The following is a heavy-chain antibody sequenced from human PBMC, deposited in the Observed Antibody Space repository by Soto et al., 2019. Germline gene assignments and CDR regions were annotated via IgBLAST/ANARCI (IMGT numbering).Heavy chain of an antibody. CDR1: GDSISSGGFS. Sequence: SETLSLTCTVFGDSISSGGFSWSWIRQSPGKGLEWIGYINHFECTYFHPSFRSRLTMSVDTCRNLFSLSLSSVTAADTAVYFCFGVGSNNAFDHWGQGVPVTVSS. J-gene: IGHJ5*02. CDR3: FGVGSNNAFDH. CDR2: INHFECT. D-gene: IGHD3-10*01. V-gene: IGHV4-30-2*06.